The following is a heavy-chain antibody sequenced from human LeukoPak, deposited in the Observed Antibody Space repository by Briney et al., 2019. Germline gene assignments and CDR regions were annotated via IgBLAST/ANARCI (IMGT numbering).Heavy chain of an antibody. V-gene: IGHV1-2*02. D-gene: IGHD3-22*01. Sequence: GASVKVSCKASGYTFTGYYMHWVRQAPGQGLEWMGWINPNSGGTNYAQKFQGRVTMTRDTSISTAYMELSRLRSDDTAVYYCARVYSSGPHRPFDYWGQGTLVTVSS. CDR1: GYTFTGYY. CDR2: INPNSGGT. J-gene: IGHJ4*02. CDR3: ARVYSSGPHRPFDY.